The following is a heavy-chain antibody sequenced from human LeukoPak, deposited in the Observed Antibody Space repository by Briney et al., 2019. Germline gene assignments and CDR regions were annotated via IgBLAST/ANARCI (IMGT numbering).Heavy chain of an antibody. CDR1: GFIFSDYW. D-gene: IGHD3-10*02. J-gene: IGHJ6*04. Sequence: GGSLRLSCAASGFIFSDYWMSWVRQAPGKGLEWVANIKQEGSDKYYVDSVKGRFTISRDNAKNSLYLQMNSLRAEDTAVYYCAELGITMIGGVWGKGTTVTISS. CDR2: IKQEGSDK. CDR3: AELGITMIGGV. V-gene: IGHV3-7*01.